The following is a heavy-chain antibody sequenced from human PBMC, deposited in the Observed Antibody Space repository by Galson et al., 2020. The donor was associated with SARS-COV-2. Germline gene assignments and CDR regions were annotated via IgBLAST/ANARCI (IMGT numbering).Heavy chain of an antibody. CDR2: INQDGSEK. D-gene: IGHD5-12*01. J-gene: IGHJ4*02. CDR1: RFTFSNFW. Sequence: TGGSLRLSRAASRFTFSNFWMNWLRQAPGKGLEWVANINQDGSEKYYVDSVKGRFTISRDNAQNSLSLQMNSLRVEDTAVYYCVAGYTGYVFDYWGQGTLVTVSS. CDR3: VAGYTGYVFDY. V-gene: IGHV3-7*01.